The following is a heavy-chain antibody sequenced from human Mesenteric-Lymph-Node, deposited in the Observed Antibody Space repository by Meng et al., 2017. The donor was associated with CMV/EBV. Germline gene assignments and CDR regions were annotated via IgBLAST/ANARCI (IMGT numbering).Heavy chain of an antibody. Sequence: VSGGSITTNYWTWVRQPPGKGLEWIGEINHSGSTNYNPSLKSRVTISLDRSKNQFSLKMTSVTAADTAMYYCAATRRDVYNHNGLDPWGQGTLVTVSS. CDR1: GGSITTNY. V-gene: IGHV4-4*02. D-gene: IGHD5-24*01. CDR2: INHSGST. J-gene: IGHJ5*02. CDR3: AATRRDVYNHNGLDP.